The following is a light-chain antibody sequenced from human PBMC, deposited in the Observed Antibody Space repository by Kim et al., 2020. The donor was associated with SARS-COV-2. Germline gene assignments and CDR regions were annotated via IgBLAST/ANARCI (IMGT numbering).Light chain of an antibody. CDR3: QAWDSSTVV. CDR2: QDS. J-gene: IGLJ2*01. Sequence: VSQGQTASIPCSGNKLGNKYACWYQQKPGPSPVLVIYQDSKRPSGIPERFSGSNSGNTATLTISGTQAMDEADYYCQAWDSSTVVFGGGTQLTVL. V-gene: IGLV3-1*01. CDR1: KLGNKY.